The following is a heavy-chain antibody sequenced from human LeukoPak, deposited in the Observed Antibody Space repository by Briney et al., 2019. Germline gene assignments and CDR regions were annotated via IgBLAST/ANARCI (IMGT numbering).Heavy chain of an antibody. CDR1: GFTFSTYT. D-gene: IGHD1-26*01. J-gene: IGHJ4*02. CDR3: AKSSVGATVFDD. CDR2: ISGSGGST. V-gene: IGHV3-23*01. Sequence: GGSLRLSCAASGFTFSTYTMSWVRQPPGKGLEWVSGISGSGGSTFYADSVKGRFTISRDNSKNTVYLQMNSLRVEDTAVHYCAKSSVGATVFDDWGQGTLVTVSS.